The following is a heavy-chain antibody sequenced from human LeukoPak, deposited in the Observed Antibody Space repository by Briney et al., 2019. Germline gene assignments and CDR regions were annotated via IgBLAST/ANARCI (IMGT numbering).Heavy chain of an antibody. V-gene: IGHV1-2*02. CDR3: ARDSSYRYYDFLPGGTDY. CDR2: INPNSGGT. J-gene: IGHJ4*02. D-gene: IGHD3-3*01. Sequence: GASVKVSCKASGYTFTGYYMHWVRQAPGQGLEWMGWINPNSGGTNYAQKFQGRVTMTRDTSISTAYMELSRLRSDDTAVYYCARDSSYRYYDFLPGGTDYWGQGTLVTVSS. CDR1: GYTFTGYY.